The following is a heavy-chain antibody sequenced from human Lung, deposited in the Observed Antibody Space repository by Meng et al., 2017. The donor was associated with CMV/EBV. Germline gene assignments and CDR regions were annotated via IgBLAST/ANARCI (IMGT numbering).Heavy chain of an antibody. V-gene: IGHV4-31*02. CDR3: ARLGGFLNWFDP. J-gene: IGHJ5*02. Sequence: TGSGDSISSSAHYWTWIRQHPGKGLEWIGYIYYSGSTYSSPSLKSRVTISVETSKNQFSLRLISVTAADTAVYYCARLGGFLNWFDPWGQGTLVTVSS. D-gene: IGHD2-15*01. CDR1: GDSISSSAHY. CDR2: IYYSGST.